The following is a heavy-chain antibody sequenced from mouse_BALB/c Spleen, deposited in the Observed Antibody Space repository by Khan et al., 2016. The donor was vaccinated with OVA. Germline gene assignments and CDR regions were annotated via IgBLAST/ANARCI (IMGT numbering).Heavy chain of an antibody. CDR3: AKDPPYYAMDY. V-gene: IGHV2-6-5*01. CDR2: IWAGGSK. J-gene: IGHJ4*01. CDR1: GFSLTDYA. Sequence: QVQLKESGPGLVAPSQSLSITCTVSGFSLTDYAVSWIRQPPGKGLEWLGVIWAGGSKSYNSALNSRLTISKYNSRSQAFLNMNSLQTDDTAMYYCAKDPPYYAMDYWGQGTSVTVSS.